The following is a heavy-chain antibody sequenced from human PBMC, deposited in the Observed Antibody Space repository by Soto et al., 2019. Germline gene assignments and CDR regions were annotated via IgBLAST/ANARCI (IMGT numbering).Heavy chain of an antibody. V-gene: IGHV1-69*13. CDR3: ARDSSGYYQLYYYYYGMYV. CDR1: GGTFSSYA. D-gene: IGHD3-22*01. CDR2: IIPIFGTA. J-gene: IGHJ6*02. Sequence: SVKVSCKASGGTFSSYAISWVRQAPGQGLEWMGGIIPIFGTANYAQKFQGRVTITADESTSTAYMELSSLRSEDTAVYYCARDSSGYYQLYYYYYGMYVWGQGTTVTVSS.